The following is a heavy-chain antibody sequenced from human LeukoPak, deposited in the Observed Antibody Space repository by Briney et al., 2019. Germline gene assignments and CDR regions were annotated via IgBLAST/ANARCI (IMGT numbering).Heavy chain of an antibody. Sequence: GGSLRLSCAASGFTFSSYAMSWVRQAPGKGLEWVSAISGSGGSTYYADSVKGRFTISRDNSKNALYLQMNSLRAEDTAVYYCAKDVEGSYYGSGSYTLYYFDYWGQGTLVTVSS. J-gene: IGHJ4*02. CDR3: AKDVEGSYYGSGSYTLYYFDY. D-gene: IGHD3-10*01. CDR1: GFTFSSYA. CDR2: ISGSGGST. V-gene: IGHV3-23*01.